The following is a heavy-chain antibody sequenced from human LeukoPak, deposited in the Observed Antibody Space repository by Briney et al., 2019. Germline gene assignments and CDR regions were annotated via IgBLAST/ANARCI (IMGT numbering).Heavy chain of an antibody. Sequence: ASVKVSCKASGYTFTGYYMHWVRQAPGQGLEWMGWINPNSGGTNYAQKFQGRVTMTRDTSISTAYMELSRLRSDDTAVYYCARMPRERKNWYFDLWGRGTLVTVSS. CDR2: INPNSGGT. CDR3: ARMPRERKNWYFDL. CDR1: GYTFTGYY. V-gene: IGHV1-2*02. D-gene: IGHD1-14*01. J-gene: IGHJ2*01.